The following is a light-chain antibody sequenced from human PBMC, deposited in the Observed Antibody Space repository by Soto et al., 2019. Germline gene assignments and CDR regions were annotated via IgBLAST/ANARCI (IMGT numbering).Light chain of an antibody. J-gene: IGLJ2*01. CDR1: SSDVGGYNY. Sequence: QSVLTQPRSVSGSPGQSVTISCAGTSSDVGGYNYVSWYQQYPGKAPKLMISDVSKRPSGVPDRFSGSKSGNTASLTISGLQAEDEADYYCCSYAGTYTPVVFGGGTQLTV. V-gene: IGLV2-11*01. CDR2: DVS. CDR3: CSYAGTYTPVV.